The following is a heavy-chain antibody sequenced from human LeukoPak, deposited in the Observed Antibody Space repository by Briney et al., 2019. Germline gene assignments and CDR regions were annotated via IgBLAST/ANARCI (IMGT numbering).Heavy chain of an antibody. CDR2: IYPGDSDT. V-gene: IGHV5-51*01. CDR3: ARAWDSSGYSFDY. Sequence: GESLKISCKGSGYSFTSYWIGWVRQMPGKGLEWMGIIYPGDSDTRYSPSFQGQVTISADKSISTAYLRWSSLKASDTAMYYCARAWDSSGYSFDYWGQGTLVTVSS. CDR1: GYSFTSYW. D-gene: IGHD3-22*01. J-gene: IGHJ4*02.